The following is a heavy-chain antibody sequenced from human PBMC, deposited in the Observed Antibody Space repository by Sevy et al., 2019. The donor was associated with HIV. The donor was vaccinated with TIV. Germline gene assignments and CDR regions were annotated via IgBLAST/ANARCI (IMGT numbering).Heavy chain of an antibody. Sequence: SKTLSLTCTVSSGSISTYYWSWIRQPPGKGLEWIGYFYYSGSTDYNPSLKSRVTISADTSQNQFSLNLNSVTAADTAVYFCARGGPRGCYFDLWGRGTLVTVSS. CDR1: SGSISTYY. J-gene: IGHJ2*01. D-gene: IGHD3-16*01. CDR3: ARGGPRGCYFDL. V-gene: IGHV4-59*01. CDR2: FYYSGST.